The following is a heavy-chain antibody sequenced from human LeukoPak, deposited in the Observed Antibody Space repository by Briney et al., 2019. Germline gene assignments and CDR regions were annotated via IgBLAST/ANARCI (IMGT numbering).Heavy chain of an antibody. J-gene: IGHJ4*02. V-gene: IGHV4-59*01. D-gene: IGHD1-26*01. CDR3: AREKWTFDY. Sequence: SETLSLTCTVSGGSISSYYWSWIRQPPGKGLEWIGYISYSGSTNYNPSLKGRVNISVDTSKHQFSLKLSSVTAADTAVYYCAREKWTFDYWGQGTLVTVSS. CDR1: GGSISSYY. CDR2: ISYSGST.